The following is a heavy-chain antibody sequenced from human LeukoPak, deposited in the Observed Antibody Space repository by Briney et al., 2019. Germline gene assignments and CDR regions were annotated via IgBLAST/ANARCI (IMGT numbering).Heavy chain of an antibody. CDR1: GFTFSSYG. V-gene: IGHV3-30*18. CDR2: ISYDGSNK. CDR3: ANGRTYFDY. Sequence: PGRPLRLPCAASGFTFSSYGMHGARQAPAKGLEWVAVISYDGSNKYYTDSVKGRFTISRDNSKNTLYLQMNSLRSEDTAVYYCANGRTYFDYWGQGTLVTVSS. J-gene: IGHJ4*02.